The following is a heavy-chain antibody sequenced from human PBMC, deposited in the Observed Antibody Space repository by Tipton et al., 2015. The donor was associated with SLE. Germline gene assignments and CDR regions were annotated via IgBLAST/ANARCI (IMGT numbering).Heavy chain of an antibody. CDR3: AGSGFLEWLLPIGFDY. V-gene: IGHV4-59*12. J-gene: IGHJ4*02. D-gene: IGHD3-3*01. CDR2: IYYSGST. CDR1: GGSISSYY. Sequence: TLSLTCTVSGGSISSYYWSWIRQPPGKGLEWIGYIYYSGSTNYNPSLKSLVTISVDTSKNQFSLKLSSVTAADTAIYYCAGSGFLEWLLPIGFDYWGQGTLVTVSS.